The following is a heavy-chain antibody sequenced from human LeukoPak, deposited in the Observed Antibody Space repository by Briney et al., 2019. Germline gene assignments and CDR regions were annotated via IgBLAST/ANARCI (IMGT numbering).Heavy chain of an antibody. D-gene: IGHD3-10*02. J-gene: IGHJ6*04. CDR1: GFTFSSYT. Sequence: GGSLRLSCAASGFTFSSYTMNWVRQAPGEGLEWVSSISSSSSYIYYADSVKGRFTISRYNAKNSLYLQMNSLRAEDTAVYYCAELGITMIGGVWGKGTTVTISS. V-gene: IGHV3-21*01. CDR3: AELGITMIGGV. CDR2: ISSSSSYI.